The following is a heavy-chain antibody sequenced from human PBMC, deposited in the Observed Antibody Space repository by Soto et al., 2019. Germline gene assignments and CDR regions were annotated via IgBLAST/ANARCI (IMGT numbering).Heavy chain of an antibody. D-gene: IGHD2-15*01. CDR3: ARWVGDIVVVVGATQHDAFDI. CDR2: IKQDGSEK. Sequence: EVQLVESGGGLVQPGGSLRLSCAASGFTFSSYWMSWVRQAPGKGLEWVANIKQDGSEKYYVDSVKGRFTISRDNAKNSRYLQMNSLRAEDTAVYYCARWVGDIVVVVGATQHDAFDIWGQGTMVNVSS. CDR1: GFTFSSYW. J-gene: IGHJ3*02. V-gene: IGHV3-7*01.